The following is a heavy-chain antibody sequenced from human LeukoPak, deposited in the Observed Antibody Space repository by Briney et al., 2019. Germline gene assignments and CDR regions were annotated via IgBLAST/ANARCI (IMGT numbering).Heavy chain of an antibody. D-gene: IGHD3-9*01. V-gene: IGHV4-59*01. CDR1: GGSISSYY. CDR2: IYYSGST. CDR3: ARGVRYYDILTGYSPNYYFDY. J-gene: IGHJ4*02. Sequence: PSETLSLTCTVSGGSISSYYWSWIRQPPGKGLEWIGYIYYSGSTSYNPSLKSRVTISVDTSKNQFSLKLSSVTAADTAVYYCARGVRYYDILTGYSPNYYFDYWGQGTLVTVSS.